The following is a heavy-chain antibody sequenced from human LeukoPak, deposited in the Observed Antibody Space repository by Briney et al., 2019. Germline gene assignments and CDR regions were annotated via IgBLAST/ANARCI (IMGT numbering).Heavy chain of an antibody. J-gene: IGHJ4*02. Sequence: ASVKVSCKVSGHSLTKLFIHWVRQPPGKGLEWTGGFDPENGETVYAQRFQGRVTMTDDTSTDTAHMELSSLRSEDTAVYYCATFLTVDSSGYIPRWGQGTLVTVSS. CDR1: GHSLTKLF. D-gene: IGHD3-22*01. V-gene: IGHV1-24*01. CDR3: ATFLTVDSSGYIPR. CDR2: FDPENGET.